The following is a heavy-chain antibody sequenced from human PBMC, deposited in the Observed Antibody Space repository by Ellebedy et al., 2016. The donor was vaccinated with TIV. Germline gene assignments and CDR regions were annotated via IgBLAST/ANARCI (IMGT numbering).Heavy chain of an antibody. CDR2: IDWDDDK. Sequence: SGPTLVKPTQTLTLTCTFSGFSLSTSGMCVSWIRQPPGKALEWLARIDWDDDKYYSTSLKTRLTISKDTSKNQVALTMTNMDPVDTATYYCARILGYSSSWYLFDYWGQGTLVTVSS. D-gene: IGHD6-13*01. CDR1: GFSLSTSGMC. V-gene: IGHV2-70*11. CDR3: ARILGYSSSWYLFDY. J-gene: IGHJ4*02.